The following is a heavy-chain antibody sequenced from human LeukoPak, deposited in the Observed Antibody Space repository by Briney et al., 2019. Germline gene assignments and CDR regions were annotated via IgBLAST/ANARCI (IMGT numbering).Heavy chain of an antibody. D-gene: IGHD2-21*01. CDR3: ARATGGPPHN. CDR2: MNPNSGNT. Sequence: ASVKVSCKASGGTFSSYDINWVRQATGQGLEWMGWMNPNSGNTGYAQKFQGRVTMARNTSIGTAYMELSSLRSEDTAVYYCARATGGPPHNWGQGTLVTVSS. J-gene: IGHJ4*02. V-gene: IGHV1-8*01. CDR1: GGTFSSYD.